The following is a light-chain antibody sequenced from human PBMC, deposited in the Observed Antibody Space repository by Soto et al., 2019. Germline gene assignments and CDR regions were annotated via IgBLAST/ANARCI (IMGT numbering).Light chain of an antibody. CDR3: QQRHTWPLT. CDR2: DAS. J-gene: IGKJ4*01. CDR1: QSISTY. V-gene: IGKV3-11*01. Sequence: EIVLTQSPATLSLSAGERATLSCRASQSISTYLAWYQQRPGQAPRLLIYDASNRATGIPARFSGSGSGTDFTLRISSLEPEDFAVYYCQQRHTWPLTFGGGTKVEIK.